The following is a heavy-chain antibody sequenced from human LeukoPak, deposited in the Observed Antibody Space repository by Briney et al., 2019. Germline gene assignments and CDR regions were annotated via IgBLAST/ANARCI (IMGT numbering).Heavy chain of an antibody. Sequence: SETLSLTCAVSGGSISSTNWWSWVRQPPGKGLEWIGEIYRSGTTNYTPSLKSRVTISLDKSRNHFSLKLTSVTAADSAVYYCARRSPYSTGWSSYFDYWGQGALVTVSS. V-gene: IGHV4-4*02. D-gene: IGHD6-19*01. CDR1: GGSISSTNW. CDR3: ARRSPYSTGWSSYFDY. J-gene: IGHJ4*02. CDR2: IYRSGTT.